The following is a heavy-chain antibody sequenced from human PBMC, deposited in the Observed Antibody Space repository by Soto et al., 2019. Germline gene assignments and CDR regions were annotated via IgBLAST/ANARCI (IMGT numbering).Heavy chain of an antibody. V-gene: IGHV3-53*02. D-gene: IGHD6-6*01. CDR1: GFTVSSNF. J-gene: IGHJ4*02. CDR3: ARARGYFDY. CDR2: IYNSGTT. Sequence: EVQLVETGGGLIQPGRSLRLSCAASGFTVSSNFVSWVRQAPGKGLEWVSAIYNSGTTHYADSVKGRFTISRDNSNNTVYLQMNSVRAEDTAVDFCARARGYFDYWGQGTLVTVSS.